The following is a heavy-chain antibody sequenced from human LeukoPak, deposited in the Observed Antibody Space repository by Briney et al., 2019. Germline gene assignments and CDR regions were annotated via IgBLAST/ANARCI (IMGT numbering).Heavy chain of an antibody. CDR3: ASPSSSSSTYDY. D-gene: IGHD6-6*01. CDR2: INNSGNT. J-gene: IGHJ4*02. Sequence: PSDTLSLMCCLSGVSISSSRYYCGWIRQPPGKVLGWIGSINNSGNTYYNPSLKSRVTISADTSKNQFSLKLRSVTAADTAVYYCASPSSSSSTYDYWGQGTLVTVSS. V-gene: IGHV4-39*01. CDR1: GVSISSSRYY.